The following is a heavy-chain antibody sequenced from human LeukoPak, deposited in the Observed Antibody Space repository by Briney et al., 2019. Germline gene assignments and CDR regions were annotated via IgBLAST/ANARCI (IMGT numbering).Heavy chain of an antibody. CDR2: IYYSGST. CDR1: GGSISSYY. V-gene: IGHV4-59*01. CDR3: AREGSEWELLGTLHWYFDL. D-gene: IGHD1-26*01. J-gene: IGHJ2*01. Sequence: SETLSLTCTVSGGSISSYYWSWIRQPPGKGLEWIGYIYYSGSTNYNPSLKSRVTISVDTSKNQFSLKLSSVTAADTAVYYCAREGSEWELLGTLHWYFDLWGRGTLVTVSS.